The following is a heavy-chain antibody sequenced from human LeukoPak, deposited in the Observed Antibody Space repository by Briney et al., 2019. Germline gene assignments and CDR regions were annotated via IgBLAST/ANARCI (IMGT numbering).Heavy chain of an antibody. Sequence: PGGSLRLSCAASGFTFDDYGMSWVRQVPGKGLEWVSGINWNGGSTGYADSVKGRFTISRDNAKNSLYLQMNSLRAEDTAVYYCARSSSRYCSGGSCYSGVLGYFDYWGQGTLVTVSS. CDR2: INWNGGST. CDR3: ARSSSRYCSGGSCYSGVLGYFDY. V-gene: IGHV3-20*04. CDR1: GFTFDDYG. D-gene: IGHD2-15*01. J-gene: IGHJ4*02.